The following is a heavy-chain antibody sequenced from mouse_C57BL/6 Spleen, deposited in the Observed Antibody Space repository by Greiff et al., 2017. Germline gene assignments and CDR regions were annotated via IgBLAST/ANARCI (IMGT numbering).Heavy chain of an antibody. CDR2: ISSGGDDI. J-gene: IGHJ2*01. D-gene: IGHD4-1*01. CDR3: TRNPLGRYFDY. CDR1: GFTFSSYA. V-gene: IGHV5-9-1*02. Sequence: EVLLVESGEGLVKPGGSLKLSCAASGFTFSSYAMSWVRQTPEKRLEWVAYISSGGDDIYYADTVKGRFTISRDNARNTLYLQMSSLKSEDTAMYYCTRNPLGRYFDYWGQGTTLTVSS.